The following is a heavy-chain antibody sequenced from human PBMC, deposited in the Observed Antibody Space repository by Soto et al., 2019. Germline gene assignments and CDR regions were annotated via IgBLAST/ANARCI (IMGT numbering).Heavy chain of an antibody. CDR3: ARIFAFGDYSWNFDY. CDR1: GGSVSSGSYY. V-gene: IGHV4-61*01. J-gene: IGHJ4*02. Sequence: SETLSLTCTVSGGSVSSGSYYWSWIRQPPGKGLEWIGYIYYSGSTNYNPSLKSRVTISVDTSKNQFSLKLSSVTAADTAVYYCARIFAFGDYSWNFDYWGQGTLVTVSS. CDR2: IYYSGST. D-gene: IGHD4-17*01.